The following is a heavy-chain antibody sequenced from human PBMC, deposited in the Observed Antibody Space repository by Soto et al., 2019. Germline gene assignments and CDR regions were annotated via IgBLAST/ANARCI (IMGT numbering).Heavy chain of an antibody. CDR3: ARGYSGSYPLGY. V-gene: IGHV4-30-4*01. D-gene: IGHD1-26*01. J-gene: IGHJ4*02. CDR2: IYYSGST. CDR1: GGSISSGDYY. Sequence: PSETLSLTCIVSGGSISSGDYYWSWIRQPPGKGLEWIGYIYYSGSTYYNPSLKSRLTISVDTSKNQFSLKLSSVTAADTAVYYCARGYSGSYPLGYWGQGTLVTVSS.